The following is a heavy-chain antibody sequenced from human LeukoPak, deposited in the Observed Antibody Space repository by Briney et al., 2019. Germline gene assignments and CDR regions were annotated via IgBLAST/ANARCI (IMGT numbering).Heavy chain of an antibody. CDR3: VIDLGDYNDF. J-gene: IGHJ4*02. CDR2: INTQGTYT. V-gene: IGHV3-74*01. Sequence: GGSLRLSCAVSGITFSSYWMHWVRQDPGRGLLWVSRINTQGTYTNYADSVKGRFTISRDNAKNTLYLQMSSPRADDTAVYYCVIDLGDYNDFWGQGTLVSVSS. CDR1: GITFSSYW. D-gene: IGHD2-15*01.